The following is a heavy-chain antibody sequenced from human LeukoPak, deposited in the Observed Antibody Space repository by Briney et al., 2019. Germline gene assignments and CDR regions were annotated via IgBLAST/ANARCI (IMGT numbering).Heavy chain of an antibody. CDR3: ARDSSMIVHY. J-gene: IGHJ4*02. V-gene: IGHV4-31*03. CDR2: IYYSGST. D-gene: IGHD3-22*01. CDR1: GGSISSGGYY. Sequence: SETLSLTCTVSGGSISSGGYYWSWIRQHPGKGLEWIGYIYYSGSTYYNPSLKSRVTISVDTSKNQFSLKLSSVTAADTAVYYCARDSSMIVHYWGQGTLVTVSS.